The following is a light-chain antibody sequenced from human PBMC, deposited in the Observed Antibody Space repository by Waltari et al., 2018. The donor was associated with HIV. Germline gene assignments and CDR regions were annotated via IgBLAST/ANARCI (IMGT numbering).Light chain of an antibody. J-gene: IGLJ2*01. V-gene: IGLV2-14*01. CDR1: SSDVGGYNY. CDR3: SSYTSSSTRGVV. CDR2: EVS. Sequence: QSALTQPASVSGSPGQSTTISCTGTSSDVGGYNYVSWYQQHPGKAPKLMVYEVSNRPSGVSNRFSGSKSGNTASLTISGLQAEDEADYYCSSYTSSSTRGVVFGGGTKLTVL.